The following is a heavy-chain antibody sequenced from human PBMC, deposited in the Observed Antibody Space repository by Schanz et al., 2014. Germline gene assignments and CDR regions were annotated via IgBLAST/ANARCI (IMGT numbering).Heavy chain of an antibody. CDR2: IGTAGDT. V-gene: IGHV3-13*04. D-gene: IGHD2-15*01. Sequence: EVQLVESGGGLVQPGGSLRLSCAASGFSIRNHDMHWVRQATGAGLEWVSAIGTAGDTFYLDSVKGRFTISRENAKNTLYLQMNTLRAEDTAVYYCARDRGYCSGGSCLTVDYWGQGTLVTVSS. J-gene: IGHJ4*02. CDR1: GFSIRNHD. CDR3: ARDRGYCSGGSCLTVDY.